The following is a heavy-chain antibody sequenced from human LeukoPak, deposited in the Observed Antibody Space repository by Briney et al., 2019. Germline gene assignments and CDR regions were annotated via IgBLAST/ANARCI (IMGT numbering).Heavy chain of an antibody. Sequence: PGGSLRLSCSASGFIFSSYAMHWVRQAPGKGLEFVSGISSNGGSTYYADSVKARFTMSRDNSKNALYLQMSSLRAEDTAVYYCAKVDSSSHFDYWGQGTLVTVSS. V-gene: IGHV3-64D*06. D-gene: IGHD6-13*01. CDR2: ISSNGGST. CDR3: AKVDSSSHFDY. J-gene: IGHJ4*02. CDR1: GFIFSSYA.